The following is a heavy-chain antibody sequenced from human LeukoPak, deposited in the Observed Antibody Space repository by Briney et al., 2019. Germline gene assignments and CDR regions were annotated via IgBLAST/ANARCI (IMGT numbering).Heavy chain of an antibody. CDR3: AKGAEYLDY. V-gene: IGHV3-23*01. J-gene: IGHJ4*02. CDR2: ISTSGGGT. Sequence: GSLRLSCAAAGFTFSNYAMSWVRPAPGKGLEWVSGISTSGGGTYYADSVKGRFTISRDNSKNTLYLQMNSLRAEDTAVYYCAKGAEYLDYWGQGTLVTVSS. D-gene: IGHD2/OR15-2a*01. CDR1: GFTFSNYA.